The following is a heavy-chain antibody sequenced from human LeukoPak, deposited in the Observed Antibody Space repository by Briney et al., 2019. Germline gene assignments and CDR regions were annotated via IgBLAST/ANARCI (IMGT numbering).Heavy chain of an antibody. Sequence: TSETLSLTCTVSGGSISSYYWSWIRQPPGKGLEWIGYIYYSGSTNYNPSLKSRVTISVDTSKNQFSLKLSSVAAADTAVYYCATDYNYYGMDVWGQGTTVTVSS. V-gene: IGHV4-59*01. CDR2: IYYSGST. CDR1: GGSISSYY. J-gene: IGHJ6*02. CDR3: ATDYNYYGMDV.